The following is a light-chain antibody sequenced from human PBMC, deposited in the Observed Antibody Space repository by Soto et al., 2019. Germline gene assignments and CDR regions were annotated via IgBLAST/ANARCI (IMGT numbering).Light chain of an antibody. CDR1: SSDAGGYNY. J-gene: IGLJ2*01. CDR3: SSHAGSNNLGV. V-gene: IGLV2-8*01. Sequence: QSALTQPPSASGSPGQSVTISCTGTSSDAGGYNYVSWYQQHPGKPPKLMIYEVSKRPSGVPDRCSGSKSGNTASLTVSGLHAEDDADYYYSSHAGSNNLGVFGGGTKLTVL. CDR2: EVS.